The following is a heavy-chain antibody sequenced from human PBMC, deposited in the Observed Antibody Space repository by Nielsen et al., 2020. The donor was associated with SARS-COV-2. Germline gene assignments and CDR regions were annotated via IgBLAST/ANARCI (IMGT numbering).Heavy chain of an antibody. J-gene: IGHJ4*02. CDR1: GFTFSSYA. Sequence: GESLKISCAASGFTFSSYAMHWVRQAPGKGLEWVAVISYDGSNKYYADSVKGRFTISRDNSKNTLYLQMNSLRAEDTAVYYCARWGADYYDSSGPLELYFDYWGQGTLVTVSS. V-gene: IGHV3-30-3*01. CDR3: ARWGADYYDSSGPLELYFDY. D-gene: IGHD3-22*01. CDR2: ISYDGSNK.